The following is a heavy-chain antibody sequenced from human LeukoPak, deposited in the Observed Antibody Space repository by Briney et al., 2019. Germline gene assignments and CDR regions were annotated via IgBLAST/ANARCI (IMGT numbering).Heavy chain of an antibody. D-gene: IGHD3-16*01. Sequence: GGSLRLSCATSGFILSSYWMTWVRQAPGQGLEWVANINLDGSVQWYADSVKGRFTISRDNAKNSVYLQMNSLRAEDTAVYYCAREGGVADYWGQGILVTVSS. CDR1: GFILSSYW. J-gene: IGHJ4*02. CDR2: INLDGSVQ. V-gene: IGHV3-7*01. CDR3: AREGGVADY.